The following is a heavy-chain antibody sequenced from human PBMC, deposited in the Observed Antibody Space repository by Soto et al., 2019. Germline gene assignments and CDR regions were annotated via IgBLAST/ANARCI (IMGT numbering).Heavy chain of an antibody. Sequence: ASVKVSFKASGYTFTSYYMHWVRQAPGQGLEWMGIINPSGGSTSYAQKFQGRVTMTRDTSTSTVYMELSSLRSEDTAVYYCAREDYSNYYYYYGMDVWGQGTTVTVSS. J-gene: IGHJ6*02. D-gene: IGHD4-4*01. CDR2: INPSGGST. CDR3: AREDYSNYYYYYGMDV. CDR1: GYTFTSYY. V-gene: IGHV1-46*01.